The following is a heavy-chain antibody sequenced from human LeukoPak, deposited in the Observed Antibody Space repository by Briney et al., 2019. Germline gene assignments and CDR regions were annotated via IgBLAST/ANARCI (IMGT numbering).Heavy chain of an antibody. CDR3: ARAYYYGSGSYGLDY. J-gene: IGHJ4*02. CDR1: GGSISSSSYY. V-gene: IGHV4-39*07. D-gene: IGHD3-10*01. Sequence: SETLSLTCTVSGGSISSSSYYWGWIRQPPGKGLEWIGSIYYSGSTYYNPSLKSRVTIPVDTSKNQFSLKLTSVSAADTAVYYCARAYYYGSGSYGLDYWGQGTLVTVSS. CDR2: IYYSGST.